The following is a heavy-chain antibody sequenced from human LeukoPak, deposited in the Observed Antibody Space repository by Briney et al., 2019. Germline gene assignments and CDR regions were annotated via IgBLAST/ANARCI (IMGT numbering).Heavy chain of an antibody. V-gene: IGHV4-59*01. J-gene: IGHJ3*02. CDR2: IYYSGST. CDR1: GGSISSYY. D-gene: IGHD3-3*01. CDR3: ARTRIPNAFDI. Sequence: SETLSLTCTVSGGSISSYYWSWIRQPPGKGLEWIGYIYYSGSTNYNPSLTSRVTISVDTSKNQFSLKLSSVTAADTAVYYCARTRIPNAFDIWGQGTMVTVSS.